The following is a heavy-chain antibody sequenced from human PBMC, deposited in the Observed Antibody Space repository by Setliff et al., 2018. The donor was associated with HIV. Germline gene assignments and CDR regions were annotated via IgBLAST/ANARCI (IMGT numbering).Heavy chain of an antibody. D-gene: IGHD5-18*01. CDR1: GYRFTSYH. CDR2: ISASNGQT. Sequence: GASVMVSCKASGYRFTSYHISWVRQAPGQGLEWLGRISASNGQTDYGHNYQGRLSMTTDSSTTTAYMELASLRIDDTAVYYCARDVAYTGYNSDSWGQGTLVTVSS. V-gene: IGHV1-18*01. CDR3: ARDVAYTGYNSDS. J-gene: IGHJ5*01.